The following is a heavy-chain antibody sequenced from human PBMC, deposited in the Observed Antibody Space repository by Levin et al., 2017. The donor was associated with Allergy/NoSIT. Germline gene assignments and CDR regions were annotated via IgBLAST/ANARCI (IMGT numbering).Heavy chain of an antibody. D-gene: IGHD4-17*01. CDR1: GFSLSTSGVG. V-gene: IGHV2-5*02. Sequence: QTLSLTCTFSGFSLSTSGVGVGWIRQPPGKALEWLALIYWDDDKRYSPFLKSRLTITEDTSKNQVVLTMTNMDPVDTATYYCAHRNYGDTFFHYWGQGTLVTVSS. J-gene: IGHJ4*02. CDR2: IYWDDDK. CDR3: AHRNYGDTFFHY.